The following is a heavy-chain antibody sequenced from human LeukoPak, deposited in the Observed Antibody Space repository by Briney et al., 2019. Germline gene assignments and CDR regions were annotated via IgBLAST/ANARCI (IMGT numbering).Heavy chain of an antibody. CDR3: AREGRDTAMVSGFDP. V-gene: IGHV3-7*01. CDR2: IKQDGSEK. Sequence: PGGSLRLSCAASGFTFSSYWMSWVRQAPGKGLEWVANIKQDGSEKYYVDSVKGRFTISRDNAKNSLYLQMNSLRAEDTAVYYCAREGRDTAMVSGFDPWGQGTLVTVSS. J-gene: IGHJ5*02. CDR1: GFTFSSYW. D-gene: IGHD5-18*01.